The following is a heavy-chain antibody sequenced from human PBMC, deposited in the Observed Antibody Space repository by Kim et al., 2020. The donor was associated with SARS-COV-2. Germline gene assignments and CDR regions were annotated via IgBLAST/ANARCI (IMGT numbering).Heavy chain of an antibody. D-gene: IGHD3-10*01. CDR1: GGSITTYY. CDR2: IYSSGDT. CDR3: ARIKTDNSGTYFYFDS. V-gene: IGHV4-59*01. Sequence: SETLSLTCTVSGGSITTYYWSWIRQPPGKGLEWIGYIYSSGDTAYNSSLRSRATISVDTSKNQFSLRLTSVSAADTAVYFCARIKTDNSGTYFYFDSWGQGTLLTVSS. J-gene: IGHJ4*02.